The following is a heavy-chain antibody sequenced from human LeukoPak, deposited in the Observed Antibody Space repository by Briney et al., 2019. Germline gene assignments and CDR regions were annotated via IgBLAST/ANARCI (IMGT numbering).Heavy chain of an antibody. D-gene: IGHD3-22*01. J-gene: IGHJ4*02. Sequence: GGSLRLSCAASGFTFSRYAMHWVRQAPGKGLEYVSAISSDGSSTYYANAVKGRFTISRDNSKNTLYLQMGSLRAEDMAVYYCARRESSGHYDYWGQGTLATVSS. V-gene: IGHV3-64*01. CDR1: GFTFSRYA. CDR2: ISSDGSST. CDR3: ARRESSGHYDY.